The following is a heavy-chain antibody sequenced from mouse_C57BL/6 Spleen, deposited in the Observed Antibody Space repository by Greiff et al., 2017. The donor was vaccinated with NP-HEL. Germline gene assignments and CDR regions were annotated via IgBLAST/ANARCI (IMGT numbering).Heavy chain of an antibody. CDR3: ARLASNYEEAY. CDR2: IYPRSGNT. J-gene: IGHJ3*01. CDR1: GYTFTSYG. Sequence: QVQLQQSGAELARPGASVKLSCKASGYTFTSYGISWVKQRTGQGLEWIGEIYPRSGNTYYNEKFKGKATLTADKSSSTAYMELRSLTSEDSAVYFCARLASNYEEAYWGQGTLVTVSA. V-gene: IGHV1-81*01. D-gene: IGHD2-5*01.